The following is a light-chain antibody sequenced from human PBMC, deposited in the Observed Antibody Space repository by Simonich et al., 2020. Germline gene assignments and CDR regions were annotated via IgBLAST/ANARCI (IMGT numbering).Light chain of an antibody. CDR1: QGISSY. CDR2: AAS. J-gene: IGKJ5*01. CDR3: QQLNSYPIT. Sequence: DIQLTQSPSFLSASVGNTVTITCRASQGISSYLAWYQQKPEKAPKLLIYAASTLQSGVPSRFSGSGSGTEFTLTISSLQPEDFATYYCQQLNSYPITFGQGTRLEIK. V-gene: IGKV1-9*01.